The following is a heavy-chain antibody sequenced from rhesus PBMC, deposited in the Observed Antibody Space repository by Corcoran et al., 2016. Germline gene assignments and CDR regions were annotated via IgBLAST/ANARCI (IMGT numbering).Heavy chain of an antibody. D-gene: IGHD1-26*01. CDR2: LNSGGVST. J-gene: IGHJ4*01. CDR3: ANGAFKGNWNYPNFDY. Sequence: DVQLVESGGGLVKPGGSLRLSCVASGFTFSSYEMHWVRQAPGKCLEWVSALNSGGVSTYYADSVKGRFTISRDNSKNTLSLQMNSLRAEDTAVYYCANGAFKGNWNYPNFDYWGQGVLVTVSS. CDR1: GFTFSSYE. V-gene: IGHV3-103*01.